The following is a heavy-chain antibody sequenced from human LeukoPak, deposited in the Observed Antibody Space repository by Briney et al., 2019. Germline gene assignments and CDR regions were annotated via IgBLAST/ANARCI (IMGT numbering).Heavy chain of an antibody. D-gene: IGHD4-17*01. CDR1: GYSISSGYY. CDR2: IYHSGST. CDR3: AGDWRPGDRYYYYYYYMDV. Sequence: SETLSLTCTVSGYSISSGYYWGWIRQPPGKGLEWIGSIYHSGSTYYNPSLKSRVTISVDTSKNQFSLKLSSVTAADTAVYYCAGDWRPGDRYYYYYYYMDVWGKGTTVTVSS. V-gene: IGHV4-38-2*02. J-gene: IGHJ6*03.